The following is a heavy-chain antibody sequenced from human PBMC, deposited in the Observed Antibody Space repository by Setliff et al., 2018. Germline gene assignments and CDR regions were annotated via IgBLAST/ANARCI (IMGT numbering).Heavy chain of an antibody. J-gene: IGHJ4*02. Sequence: PGGSLRLSCVLSGFSLSDTWMNWIRQAPGKGLEWLSHISDSSRTHTAYADSVRGRFTISRDNAKNSVYLQMNSLRAEDTAVYYCARDQAGVYDYWGQGTLVTVSS. D-gene: IGHD3-10*01. V-gene: IGHV3-11*06. CDR2: ISDSSRTHT. CDR3: ARDQAGVYDY. CDR1: GFSLSDTW.